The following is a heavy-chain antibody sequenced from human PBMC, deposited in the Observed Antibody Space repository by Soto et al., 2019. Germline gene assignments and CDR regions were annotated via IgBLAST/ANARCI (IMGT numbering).Heavy chain of an antibody. J-gene: IGHJ4*02. CDR2: ISGSGGST. CDR3: AKDKRGYSYGLADY. CDR1: GFTFSSYA. V-gene: IGHV3-23*01. D-gene: IGHD5-18*01. Sequence: LRLSCAASGFTFSSYAMSWVRQAPGKGLEWVSAISGSGGSTYYADSVKGRFTISRDNSKSTLYLQMNSLRAEDTAVYYCAKDKRGYSYGLADYWGQGTLVTVSS.